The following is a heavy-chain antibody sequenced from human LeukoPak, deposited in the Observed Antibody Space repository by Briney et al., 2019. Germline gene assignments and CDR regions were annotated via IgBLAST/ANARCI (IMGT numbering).Heavy chain of an antibody. CDR2: IIPIFGTA. Sequence: ASVKVSCKASGGTFSSYAISWVRQAPGQGLEWMGGIIPIFGTANYAQKFQGRVTITADKSTSTAYMELSSLRSEDTAVYYCARVEAVAAAFDHWGQGTLVTVSS. CDR1: GGTFSSYA. J-gene: IGHJ4*02. V-gene: IGHV1-69*06. CDR3: ARVEAVAAAFDH. D-gene: IGHD6-19*01.